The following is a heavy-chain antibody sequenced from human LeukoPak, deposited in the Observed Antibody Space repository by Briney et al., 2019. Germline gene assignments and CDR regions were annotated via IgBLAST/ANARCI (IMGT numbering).Heavy chain of an antibody. D-gene: IGHD2-21*01. J-gene: IGHJ4*02. CDR1: GGSISSYY. V-gene: IGHV4-59*01. Sequence: PSETLSLTCTVSGGSISSYYWSWIRQPPGKGLEWIGYIYYSGSTNYNPSLKSRVTISVDTSKNQFSLKLSSVTAAATAVYYCAREACIAAIVVTKYYFDYWGQGTLVTVSS. CDR3: AREACIAAIVVTKYYFDY. CDR2: IYYSGST.